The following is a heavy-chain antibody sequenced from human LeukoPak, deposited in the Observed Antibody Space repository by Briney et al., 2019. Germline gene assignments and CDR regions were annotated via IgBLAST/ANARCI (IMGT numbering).Heavy chain of an antibody. Sequence: SQTLSLTCTVSGGSISSGDYYWSWIRQPPGKGLEWIGYIYYSGSTYYNPSLKSRVTISVDTSKNQFSLKLSSVAAADTAVYYCARARDPGYSYGPHFDYWGQGTLVTVSS. CDR1: GGSISSGDYY. J-gene: IGHJ4*02. D-gene: IGHD5-18*01. V-gene: IGHV4-30-4*01. CDR2: IYYSGST. CDR3: ARARDPGYSYGPHFDY.